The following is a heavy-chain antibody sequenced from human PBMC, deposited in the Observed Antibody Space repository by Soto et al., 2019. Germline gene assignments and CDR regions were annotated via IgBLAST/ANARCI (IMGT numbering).Heavy chain of an antibody. CDR2: IFPTGST. V-gene: IGHV4-4*02. J-gene: IGHJ4*02. D-gene: IGHD6-19*01. CDR3: ARVYAVAGFNYFDY. CDR1: GDSISNSNW. Sequence: SETLSLTCAVSGDSISNSNWWTWVRQSPGKGLEWIGYIFPTGSTNYSPSLKSRVTISVDTSKNQFSLKLSSVTAADTAVYYCARVYAVAGFNYFDYWGQGTLVTVSS.